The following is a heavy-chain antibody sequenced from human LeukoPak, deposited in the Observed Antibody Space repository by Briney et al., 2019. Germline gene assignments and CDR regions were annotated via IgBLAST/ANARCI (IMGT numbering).Heavy chain of an antibody. Sequence: PGGSLRLSCAASGFTFSDYYMSWIRQAPGKGLEWVSYISSSGSTIYYADSVRGRFTISRDNAKNSLYLQMNSLRTEDTALYYCAKDFTMIVTTGMDYWGQGTLVTVST. V-gene: IGHV3-11*01. CDR2: ISSSGSTI. D-gene: IGHD3-22*01. CDR3: AKDFTMIVTTGMDY. CDR1: GFTFSDYY. J-gene: IGHJ4*02.